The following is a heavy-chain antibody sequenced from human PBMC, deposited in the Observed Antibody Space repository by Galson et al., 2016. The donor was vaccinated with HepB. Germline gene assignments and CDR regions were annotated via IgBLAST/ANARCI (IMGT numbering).Heavy chain of an antibody. CDR2: IYYSGST. V-gene: IGHV4-59*01. CDR3: ARDRDSSSYYSLDY. Sequence: SETLSLTCTVSGGSISSFYWSWIRQPPGQGLEWIGYIYYSGSTSCNPSFKSRVTISVDTSKNQFSLKLRSVTAADTAVYYCARDRDSSSYYSLDYWGQGTPVTVSS. D-gene: IGHD3-22*01. CDR1: GGSISSFY. J-gene: IGHJ4*02.